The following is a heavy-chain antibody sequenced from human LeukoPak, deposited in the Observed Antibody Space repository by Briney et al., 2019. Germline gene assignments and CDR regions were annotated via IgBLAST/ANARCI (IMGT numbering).Heavy chain of an antibody. CDR1: GFTFSSYA. J-gene: IGHJ4*02. CDR3: ARAGRLARYSSGWEFPFLKY. Sequence: TGGSLRLSCAASGFTFSSYAMSWVRQAPGKELEWVSAISGSGGSTYYADSVKGRFTISRDNSKNTLYLQMNSLRAEDTAVYYCARAGRLARYSSGWEFPFLKYWGQGTLVTVSS. CDR2: ISGSGGST. V-gene: IGHV3-23*01. D-gene: IGHD6-19*01.